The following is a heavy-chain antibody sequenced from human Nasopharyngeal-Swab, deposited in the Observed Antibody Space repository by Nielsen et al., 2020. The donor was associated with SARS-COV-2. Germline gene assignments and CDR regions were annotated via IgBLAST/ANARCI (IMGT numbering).Heavy chain of an antibody. Sequence: GGSLRLSCAASGFTFSSYSMNWVRQAPGKGLEWVSSISSSSYIYYADSVKGRFTISRDNAKNSLYLQMNSLRDEDAAVYYCARGGNSVYWGQGTLVTVSS. CDR2: ISSSSYI. CDR1: GFTFSSYS. D-gene: IGHD4-23*01. J-gene: IGHJ4*02. V-gene: IGHV3-21*01. CDR3: ARGGNSVY.